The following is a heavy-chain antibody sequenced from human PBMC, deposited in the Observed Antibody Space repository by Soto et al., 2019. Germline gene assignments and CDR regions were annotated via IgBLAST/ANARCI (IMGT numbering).Heavy chain of an antibody. Sequence: SETLSLTCTVSGGSVSSGSYYWSWIRQPPGKGLEWIGYIYYSGSTNYNPSLKSRVTISVDTSKNQFSLKLSSVTAADTAVYYCARFLTVVVVVADTPNYGMDVWGQGTPVTVSS. CDR1: GGSVSSGSYY. J-gene: IGHJ6*02. CDR2: IYYSGST. V-gene: IGHV4-61*01. CDR3: ARFLTVVVVVADTPNYGMDV. D-gene: IGHD2-15*01.